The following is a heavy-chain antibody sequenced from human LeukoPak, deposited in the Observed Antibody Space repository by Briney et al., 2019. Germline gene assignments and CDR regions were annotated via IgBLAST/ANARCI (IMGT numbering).Heavy chain of an antibody. V-gene: IGHV3-66*02. CDR3: ARGGVCSSTSCYPYYYYGMDV. J-gene: IGHJ6*02. CDR1: GFTVSSNY. D-gene: IGHD2-2*01. Sequence: GGSLRLSCAASGFTVSSNYMSWVRQAPGKGLEWVSVIYSGGSTYYADSVKGRFTISRDNSKNTLYLQMNSLRAEDTAVYYYARGGVCSSTSCYPYYYYGMDVWGQGTTVTVSS. CDR2: IYSGGST.